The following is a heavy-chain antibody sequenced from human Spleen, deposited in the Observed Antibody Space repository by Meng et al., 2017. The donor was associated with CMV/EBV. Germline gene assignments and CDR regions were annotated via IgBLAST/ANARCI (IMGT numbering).Heavy chain of an antibody. J-gene: IGHJ4*02. CDR2: LSYNGSP. CDR3: ARAGGIAAAGTFDY. CDR1: GGPISSNKYY. Sequence: SETLSLTCTVSGGPISSNKYYWGWIRQPPGKGLEWIGSLSYNGSPHHNPSLKSRVTISLDTPKNQFSLRLTSVTAADTAVYYCARAGGIAAAGTFDYWGQGTLVTVSS. V-gene: IGHV4-39*07. D-gene: IGHD6-13*01.